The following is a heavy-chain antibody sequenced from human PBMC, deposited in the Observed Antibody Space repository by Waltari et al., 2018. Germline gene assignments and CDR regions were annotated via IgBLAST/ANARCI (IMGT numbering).Heavy chain of an antibody. J-gene: IGHJ4*02. Sequence: QVQLVQSGAEVKKPGASVKVSCKVSGYTLTELSMHWVRQAPGKGLEWMGGFEPEDGETIYAQKFQGRVTMTEDTATDTAYMELSSLRSEDTSVYYCATDSWSSSWPSARDWGQGTLVTVSS. CDR2: FEPEDGET. CDR3: ATDSWSSSWPSARD. V-gene: IGHV1-24*01. D-gene: IGHD6-13*01. CDR1: GYTLTELS.